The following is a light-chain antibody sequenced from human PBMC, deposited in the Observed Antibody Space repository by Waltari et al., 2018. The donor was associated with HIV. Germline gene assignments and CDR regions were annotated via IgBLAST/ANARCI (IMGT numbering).Light chain of an antibody. J-gene: IGLJ2*01. CDR3: TSYTTSTTLI. CDR2: EVF. CDR1: GSAVGSSKY. Sequence: SALTQPASVSGSPGQSITIPCSGTGSAVGSSKYASWYQQHPGKAPKPLIYEVFNRPSGISNRFSGSKSGNTASLTVSGLRTEDEADYYCTSYTTSTTLIFGGGTTVTVL. V-gene: IGLV2-14*01.